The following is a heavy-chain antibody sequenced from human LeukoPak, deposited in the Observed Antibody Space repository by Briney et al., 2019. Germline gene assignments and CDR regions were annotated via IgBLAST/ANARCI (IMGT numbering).Heavy chain of an antibody. Sequence: GGSLRLSCAASGFTFSSYSMNWVRQAPGKGLEWVSYISSSSSTIYYADSVKGRFTISRDNAKNSLYLQMNSLRAEDTAVYYCARGCYGDYVYYYYMDVWGKGTTVTVSS. V-gene: IGHV3-48*01. CDR2: ISSSSSTI. CDR1: GFTFSSYS. CDR3: ARGCYGDYVYYYYMDV. D-gene: IGHD4-17*01. J-gene: IGHJ6*03.